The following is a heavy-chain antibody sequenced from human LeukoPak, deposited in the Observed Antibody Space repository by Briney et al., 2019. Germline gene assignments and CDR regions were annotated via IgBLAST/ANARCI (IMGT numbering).Heavy chain of an antibody. Sequence: ETLSLTCAVSGGSISSYYWSWIRQPPGKGLEWVGRIKENSVGGTTDYAAPVKGRFTISRDDSKNTVYLEMNSLKTEDTAVYYCTAGLGRTNDDSWGQGTLVTVSS. CDR1: GGSISSYY. V-gene: IGHV3-15*01. CDR2: IKENSVGGTT. J-gene: IGHJ4*02. D-gene: IGHD2-8*01. CDR3: TAGLGRTNDDS.